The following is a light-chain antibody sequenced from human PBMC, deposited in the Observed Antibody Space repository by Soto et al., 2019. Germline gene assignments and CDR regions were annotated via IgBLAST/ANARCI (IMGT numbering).Light chain of an antibody. Sequence: DVQMTQSPSSLSASVGDRVNIACRASQSISRYLNWYQQRPGKAPKLLIDAASTLQSGVPSRFSASRSGTDFSLTISSLQPEDFATYYCQQSYLTPETFGQGTKVDIK. CDR1: QSISRY. CDR3: QQSYLTPET. J-gene: IGKJ2*01. V-gene: IGKV1-39*01. CDR2: AAS.